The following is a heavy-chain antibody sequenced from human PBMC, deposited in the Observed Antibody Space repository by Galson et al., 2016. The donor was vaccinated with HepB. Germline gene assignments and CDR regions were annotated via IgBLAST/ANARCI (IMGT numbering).Heavy chain of an antibody. CDR1: GFFFRNYA. Sequence: SLRLSCAASGFFFRNYAMNWVRQAPGKGLEWVAVISYDGINQYYADSVKGRFTISRDNSKHTLYLQMKSLRAADTAVYYCVKKRTLVYNRRWSYNWFDSWGQGTLVTVSS. D-gene: IGHD1-14*01. J-gene: IGHJ5*01. V-gene: IGHV3-30*18. CDR3: VKKRTLVYNRRWSYNWFDS. CDR2: ISYDGINQ.